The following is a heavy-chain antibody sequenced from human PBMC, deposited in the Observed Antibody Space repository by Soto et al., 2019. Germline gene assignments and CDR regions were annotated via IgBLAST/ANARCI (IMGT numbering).Heavy chain of an antibody. V-gene: IGHV1-69*01. CDR2: IIPIFGTA. J-gene: IGHJ6*02. Sequence: QVQLVQSGAEVKKPGSSVKVSCKASADTFSSYAISWVRQAPGQGLEWMGGIIPIFGTANYAQKFQGRFTITADESTSTAYMELSSLRSEDTAVYYCARDGSGYRSRASPMDVWGRGTTVTVSS. D-gene: IGHD3-22*01. CDR1: ADTFSSYA. CDR3: ARDGSGYRSRASPMDV.